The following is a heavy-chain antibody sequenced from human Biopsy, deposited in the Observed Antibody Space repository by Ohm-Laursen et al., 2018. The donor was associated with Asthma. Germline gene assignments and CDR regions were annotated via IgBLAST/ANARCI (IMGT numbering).Heavy chain of an antibody. CDR3: ARQSGQDYGDSSGFDI. CDR1: GFTFSRYA. J-gene: IGHJ3*02. Sequence: SLRLSCTASGFTFSRYAIHWVRQAPGKGLGWVAVISHDGQTQHYAESVKGRFALSRDNSRNRLYLQINRLTVEDSAVYFCARQSGQDYGDSSGFDIWGQGTKVAVSS. V-gene: IGHV3-30*03. CDR2: ISHDGQTQ. D-gene: IGHD3-22*01.